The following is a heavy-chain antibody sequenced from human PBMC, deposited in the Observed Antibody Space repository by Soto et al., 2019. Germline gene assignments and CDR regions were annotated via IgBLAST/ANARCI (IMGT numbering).Heavy chain of an antibody. V-gene: IGHV4-31*03. J-gene: IGHJ5*02. CDR1: GGSISSGGYY. D-gene: IGHD2-15*01. Sequence: SETLSLTCTVSGGSISSGGYYWSWIRQHPGKSLEWIGYIYYSGSTYYNPSLKSRVTISVDTSKNQFSLKLSSVTAADTAVYYCARDPGYCSGGSCYWWFDPWGQGTLVTVSS. CDR3: ARDPGYCSGGSCYWWFDP. CDR2: IYYSGST.